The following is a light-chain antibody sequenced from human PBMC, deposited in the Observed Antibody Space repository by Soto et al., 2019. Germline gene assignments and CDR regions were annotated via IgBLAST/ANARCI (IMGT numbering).Light chain of an antibody. Sequence: DIQMTQSPSTPSASVGDRVTITCRASQSISTWLAWYQQKPGKAPKLLMYAASSLQSGVPSRFSGSGSGTDFTLTISSLQPEDFATYFCQQANSFPITFGQGTRLEIK. CDR2: AAS. CDR3: QQANSFPIT. J-gene: IGKJ5*01. V-gene: IGKV1-12*01. CDR1: QSISTW.